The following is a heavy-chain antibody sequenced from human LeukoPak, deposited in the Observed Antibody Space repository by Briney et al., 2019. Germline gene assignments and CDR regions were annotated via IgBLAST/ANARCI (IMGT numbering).Heavy chain of an antibody. D-gene: IGHD3-3*01. J-gene: IGHJ6*03. Sequence: GGSLRLSCAASGFTVSSNYMSWVRQAPGKGLEWVSVIYSGGSTYYADSVKGRFTISRDNSKNTLCLQMNSLRAEDTAVYYCARAPSGVVIPTPPLRYYYMDVWGRGTTVTVSS. CDR3: ARAPSGVVIPTPPLRYYYMDV. V-gene: IGHV3-66*02. CDR1: GFTVSSNY. CDR2: IYSGGST.